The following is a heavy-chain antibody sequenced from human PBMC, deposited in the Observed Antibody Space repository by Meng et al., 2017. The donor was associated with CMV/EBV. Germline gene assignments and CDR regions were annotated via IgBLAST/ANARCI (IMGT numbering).Heavy chain of an antibody. Sequence: ITFKESGPSPVKPTQTLPLTCPLSGFSLIASGVGVGSYRPPPGKALEWLALIYWDDDKRYSPSLKSRLTITKDTSKNQVVLTMTNMDLVDTATYYCAHRLHGSGSYYPYYFDYWGQGTLVTVSS. CDR3: AHRLHGSGSYYPYYFDY. CDR2: IYWDDDK. D-gene: IGHD3-10*01. V-gene: IGHV2-5*02. CDR1: GFSLIASGVG. J-gene: IGHJ4*02.